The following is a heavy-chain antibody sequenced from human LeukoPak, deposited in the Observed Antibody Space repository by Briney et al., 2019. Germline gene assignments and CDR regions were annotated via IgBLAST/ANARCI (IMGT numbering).Heavy chain of an antibody. CDR2: ISAYNGNT. D-gene: IGHD2-21*01. CDR1: GYTFTSYG. Sequence: ASVKVSCKASGYTFTSYGISWVRQAPGQGLEWMGWISAYNGNTNYAQKLQGRVTMTTDTSTSTAYMELRSLRSDDTAVYYCARLGHIVVVKGEHDYWGQGTLVTVSS. J-gene: IGHJ4*02. CDR3: ARLGHIVVVKGEHDY. V-gene: IGHV1-18*01.